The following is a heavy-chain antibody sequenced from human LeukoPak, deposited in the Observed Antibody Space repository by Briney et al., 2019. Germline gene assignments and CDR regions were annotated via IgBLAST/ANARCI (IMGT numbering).Heavy chain of an antibody. CDR2: IYYTGST. V-gene: IGHV4-39*07. Sequence: SETLSLTCTVSGGSIRSSSYYWGWIRQSPGKGLEWIGSIYYTGSTYYNPSLKSRVTISVDTSKNQFSLKLSSVTAADTAVYYCARGKHDSSGRDFDYWGQGTLVTVSS. J-gene: IGHJ4*02. CDR1: GGSIRSSSYY. CDR3: ARGKHDSSGRDFDY. D-gene: IGHD3-22*01.